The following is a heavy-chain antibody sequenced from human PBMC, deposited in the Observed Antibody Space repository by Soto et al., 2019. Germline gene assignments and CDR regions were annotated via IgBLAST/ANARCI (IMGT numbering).Heavy chain of an antibody. CDR1: GGTFSSYA. J-gene: IGHJ4*02. D-gene: IGHD6-6*01. CDR3: ARGGYSSSYRLDY. V-gene: IGHV1-69*01. CDR2: IMPIIGTA. Sequence: QVQLVQSGAEVKKPGSSVKVSCKASGGTFSSYAINWVRQLPGQGLEWMGGIMPIIGTANYAQMFQSRVTITADESTSTAYMELSSLRSEDTAVYYCARGGYSSSYRLDYWGQGTLGTVSS.